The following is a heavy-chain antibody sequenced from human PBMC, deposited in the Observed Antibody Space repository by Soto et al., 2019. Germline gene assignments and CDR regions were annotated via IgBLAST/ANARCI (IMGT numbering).Heavy chain of an antibody. CDR3: ARVAAAGTYFDY. CDR1: GGSISSSNW. V-gene: IGHV4-4*02. Sequence: QVQLQESGPGLVKPSGTLSLTCAVSGGSISSSNWWSWVRQPPGKGLEWIGEIYHSGSTNYNPSLKSRVXXXVXXSKTQFSLKLSSVTAADTAVYYCARVAAAGTYFDYWGQGTLVTVSS. CDR2: IYHSGST. J-gene: IGHJ4*02. D-gene: IGHD6-13*01.